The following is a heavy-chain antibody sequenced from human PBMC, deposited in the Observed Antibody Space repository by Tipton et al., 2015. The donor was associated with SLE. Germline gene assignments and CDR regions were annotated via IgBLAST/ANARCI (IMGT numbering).Heavy chain of an antibody. J-gene: IGHJ5*02. V-gene: IGHV4-39*07. Sequence: TLSLTCTVSGGSISSSSYYWGWICQPPGKGLEWIGSIYYSGSTYYNPSLKSRVTISVDTSKNQFSLKLSSVTAADTAVYYCASSKQLVGWFDPWGQGTLVTVSS. D-gene: IGHD6-6*01. CDR1: GGSISSSSYY. CDR2: IYYSGST. CDR3: ASSKQLVGWFDP.